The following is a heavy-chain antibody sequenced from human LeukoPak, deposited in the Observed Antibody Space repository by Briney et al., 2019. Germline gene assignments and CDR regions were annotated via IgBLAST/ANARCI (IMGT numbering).Heavy chain of an antibody. CDR2: ISGIGDII. J-gene: IGHJ6*03. D-gene: IGHD2-8*01. CDR3: AKNGAISSYHYMDV. CDR1: GFSFSNYA. V-gene: IGHV3-23*01. Sequence: GGSLILSCEVSGFSFSNYAMSWVRQAPGQGLEWVSIISGIGDIIHYADSVKGRFTVSRDTSKNTAYVQMSSLRAEDTAVYYFAKNGAISSYHYMDVWGKGTTVTASS.